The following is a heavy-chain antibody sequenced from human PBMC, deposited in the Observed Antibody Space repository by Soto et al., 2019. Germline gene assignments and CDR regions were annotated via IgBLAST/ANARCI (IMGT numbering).Heavy chain of an antibody. V-gene: IGHV1-2*02. D-gene: IGHD3-3*01. J-gene: IGHJ3*02. CDR3: ARGGGVGVAGSAAFDM. CDR1: GYPVTAYY. Sequence: QLHLVQSGAVVKKPGASVTVSCSASGYPVTAYYMHWVRQAPGRGLEWMGGINPATGAAKYTQTSQGRVTMTRDTSTSTVFMELSGLTSGDPAVFYWARGGGVGVAGSAAFDMWGQGTLVTVSS. CDR2: INPATGAA.